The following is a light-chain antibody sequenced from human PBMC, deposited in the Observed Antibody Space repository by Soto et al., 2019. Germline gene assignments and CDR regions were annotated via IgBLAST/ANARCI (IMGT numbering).Light chain of an antibody. CDR3: QQYHIYSGT. V-gene: IGKV1-5*03. J-gene: IGKJ1*01. CDR2: KAS. CDR1: QTISSW. Sequence: DIQMTQSPSTLSGAVGYRFTITCRASQTISSWLAWYQQKPGKAPKLLIYKASTLASGVPSRFSGSGSGTEFTLTINSLQPDDFATYYCQQYHIYSGTFGQGTTVDIK.